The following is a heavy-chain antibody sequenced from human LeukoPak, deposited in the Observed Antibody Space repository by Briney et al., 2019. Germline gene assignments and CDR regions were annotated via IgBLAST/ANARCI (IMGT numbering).Heavy chain of an antibody. J-gene: IGHJ4*02. CDR1: GGSISSSNW. D-gene: IGHD3-3*01. Sequence: SGTLSLTCAVSGGSISSSNWWSWVRQPPGKGLEYIGYIYYGGSTNYNPSLKSRVTISVDTSKNQFSLKLSSVTAADTAVYYCARLDTIFGVAKGFDYWGQGIPVTVPS. V-gene: IGHV4-4*02. CDR3: ARLDTIFGVAKGFDY. CDR2: IYYGGST.